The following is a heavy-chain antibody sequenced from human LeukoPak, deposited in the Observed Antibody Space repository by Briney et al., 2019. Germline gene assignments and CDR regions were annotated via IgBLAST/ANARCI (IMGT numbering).Heavy chain of an antibody. CDR3: AREGIVATPDFYYYYGMDV. CDR2: INPNSGGT. J-gene: IGHJ6*02. V-gene: IGHV1-2*02. Sequence: ASVKVSCKASGYTFTGYYMHWVRQPPGQGLEWIGWINPNSGGTNYAQKFQGRVTMTRDTSISTVYMELSRLRSDDTAVYYCAREGIVATPDFYYYYGMDVWGQGTTVTVSS. CDR1: GYTFTGYY. D-gene: IGHD5-12*01.